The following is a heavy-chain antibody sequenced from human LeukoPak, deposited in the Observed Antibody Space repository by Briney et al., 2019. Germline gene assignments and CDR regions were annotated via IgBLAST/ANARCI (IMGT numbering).Heavy chain of an antibody. Sequence: SETLSLTCTVSGGSISSYYWSWIRQPPGKGLEWIGYIYYSGSTNYNPSLKSRVTISVDTPKNQFSLKLSSVTAADTAVYYCARAVSDNWFDPWGQGTLVTVSS. J-gene: IGHJ5*02. D-gene: IGHD6-25*01. CDR2: IYYSGST. V-gene: IGHV4-59*01. CDR1: GGSISSYY. CDR3: ARAVSDNWFDP.